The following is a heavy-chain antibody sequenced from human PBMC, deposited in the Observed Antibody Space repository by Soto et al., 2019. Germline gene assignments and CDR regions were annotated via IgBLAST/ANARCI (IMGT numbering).Heavy chain of an antibody. Sequence: SETLSLTCTVSGDSISSSTYYWGWIRQPPGKGLEWIGCIYHTGTTYYNPSLKSRVTISVDTSKNQFSLKLSSVTAADTAVYYCARPYFSSSSMFDYWGQGTQVTVSS. J-gene: IGHJ4*02. D-gene: IGHD6-6*01. CDR2: IYHTGTT. CDR3: ARPYFSSSSMFDY. V-gene: IGHV4-39*01. CDR1: GDSISSSTYY.